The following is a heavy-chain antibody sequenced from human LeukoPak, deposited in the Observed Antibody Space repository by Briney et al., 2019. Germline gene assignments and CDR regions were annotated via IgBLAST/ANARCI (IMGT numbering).Heavy chain of an antibody. Sequence: SETLSLTCTVSGGSISSSSYYWGWIRQPPGKGLEWIGSIYYSGSTYYNPSLKSRVTISVDTSKNQFSLKLSSVTAADTAVYYCATRVYAAPYFDYWGQGTLVTVSS. CDR3: ATRVYAAPYFDY. CDR1: GGSISSSSYY. V-gene: IGHV4-39*01. J-gene: IGHJ4*02. CDR2: IYYSGST. D-gene: IGHD2-8*01.